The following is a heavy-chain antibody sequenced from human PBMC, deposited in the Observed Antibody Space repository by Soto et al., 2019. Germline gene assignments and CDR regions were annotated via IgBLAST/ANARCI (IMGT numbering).Heavy chain of an antibody. CDR1: GYTFTGYY. Sequence: ASMKVSCKASGYTFTGYYMHWVRQAPGQGLDWMGWINPNSGGTNYAQKFQGRVTMTRDTSISTAYMELSRLRSDDTAVYYCARGIQLWWNWFDPWGQGTLVTVSS. D-gene: IGHD5-18*01. J-gene: IGHJ5*02. CDR3: ARGIQLWWNWFDP. CDR2: INPNSGGT. V-gene: IGHV1-2*02.